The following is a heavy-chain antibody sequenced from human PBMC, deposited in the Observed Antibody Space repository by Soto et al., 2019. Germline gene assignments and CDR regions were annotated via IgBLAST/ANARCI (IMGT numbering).Heavy chain of an antibody. CDR2: TYYRSKWYN. CDR3: ARGVTSGGAVAGNYYYYGMDV. Sequence: QTLSLTCAISGDSVSSNSAAWNWIRQSPSRGLEWLGRTYYRSKWYNDYAVSVKSRITINPDTSKNQFSLQLNSVTPEDTAVYYCARGVTSGGAVAGNYYYYGMDVWGQGTTVTVSS. V-gene: IGHV6-1*01. D-gene: IGHD6-19*01. J-gene: IGHJ6*02. CDR1: GDSVSSNSAA.